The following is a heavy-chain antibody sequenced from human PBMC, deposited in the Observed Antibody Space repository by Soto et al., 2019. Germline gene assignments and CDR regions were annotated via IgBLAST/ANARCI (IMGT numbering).Heavy chain of an antibody. CDR2: INHSGST. CDR1: GGSSSGYY. Sequence: SETLSLTCAVYGGSSSGYYWSWIRQPPGKGLEWIGEINHSGSTNYNLSLKSRVTISVDTSKNQFSLKLSSVTAADTAVYYCARGPWELGYYYGMDVWGQGTTVTVSS. J-gene: IGHJ6*02. D-gene: IGHD1-26*01. CDR3: ARGPWELGYYYGMDV. V-gene: IGHV4-34*01.